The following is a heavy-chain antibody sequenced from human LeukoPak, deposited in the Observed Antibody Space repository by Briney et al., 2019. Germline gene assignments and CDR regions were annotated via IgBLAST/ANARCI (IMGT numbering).Heavy chain of an antibody. CDR3: ARGRDGYKSTNFDY. CDR1: GFTFSSYG. V-gene: IGHV3-33*01. D-gene: IGHD5-24*01. CDR2: IWYDGSNK. J-gene: IGHJ4*02. Sequence: PGGSLRLSCAASGFTFSSYGMHWVRQAPGKGLEWVAVIWYDGSNKYYADSVKGRFTISRDNSKNTLYLQMNSLRAEDTAVYYCARGRDGYKSTNFDYWGQGTLVTVSS.